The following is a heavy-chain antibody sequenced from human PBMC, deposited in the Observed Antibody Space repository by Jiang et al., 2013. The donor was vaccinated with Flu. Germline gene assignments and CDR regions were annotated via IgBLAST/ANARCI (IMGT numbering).Heavy chain of an antibody. D-gene: IGHD3-10*01. J-gene: IGHJ4*02. Sequence: KSRITISVDTSKNQFSLKLSSVTAADTAVYYCAREILYGSGSYYFDYWGQGTLVTVSS. V-gene: IGHV4-39*07. CDR3: AREILYGSGSYYFDY.